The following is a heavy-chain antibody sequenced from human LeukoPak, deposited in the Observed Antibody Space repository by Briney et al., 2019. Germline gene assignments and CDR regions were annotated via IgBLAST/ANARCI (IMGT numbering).Heavy chain of an antibody. Sequence: GGSLRLSCAASGFTFSSYAMHWVRQAPGKGLEWVAVISYDGSNKYYADSVKGRFTISRDNSKNTLYLQMNSLRAEDTAVYYCARDGGSYPHYYFDYWGQGTLVTVSS. J-gene: IGHJ4*02. CDR1: GFTFSSYA. V-gene: IGHV3-30*04. D-gene: IGHD3-10*01. CDR3: ARDGGSYPHYYFDY. CDR2: ISYDGSNK.